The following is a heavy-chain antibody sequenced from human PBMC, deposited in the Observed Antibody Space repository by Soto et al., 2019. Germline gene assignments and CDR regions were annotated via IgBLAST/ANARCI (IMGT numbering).Heavy chain of an antibody. V-gene: IGHV3-30-3*01. D-gene: IGHD3-9*01. J-gene: IGHJ6*02. CDR3: AWVFPLRYFDWLPQEDYYYGMDF. CDR1: GFTFSSYA. Sequence: QVQLVESGGGVVQPGRSLRLSCAASGFTFSSYAMHWVRQAPGKGLEWVAVISYDGSNKYYADSVKGRFTISRDNSKNTLYLQMNSLRAEDTAVYYCAWVFPLRYFDWLPQEDYYYGMDFWGQGTTVTVSS. CDR2: ISYDGSNK.